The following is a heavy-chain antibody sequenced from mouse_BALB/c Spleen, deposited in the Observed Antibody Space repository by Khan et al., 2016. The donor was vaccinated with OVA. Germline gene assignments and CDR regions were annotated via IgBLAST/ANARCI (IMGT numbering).Heavy chain of an antibody. D-gene: IGHD2-3*01. CDR3: ARWFDGYSSLYALDY. Sequence: QVQLKESGPGLVAPSQSLSITCTVSGFSLTNYGVHWVRQPPGKGLEWLVVIWSDGSTNYNSVLKSRLSISKDNSKSHVFLKMNSLQTDDTAIYYCARWFDGYSSLYALDYWGQGTSATVSS. J-gene: IGHJ4*01. V-gene: IGHV2-6*02. CDR2: IWSDGST. CDR1: GFSLTNYG.